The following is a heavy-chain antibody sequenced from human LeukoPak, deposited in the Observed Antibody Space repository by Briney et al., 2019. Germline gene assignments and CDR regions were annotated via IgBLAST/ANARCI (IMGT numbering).Heavy chain of an antibody. CDR2: MNPNSGNT. CDR3: ATPSRYSSSWYTYYYYGMDV. V-gene: IGHV1-8*01. CDR1: GYTFTSYD. D-gene: IGHD6-13*01. J-gene: IGHJ6*02. Sequence: ASVKVSCKASGYTFTSYDINWVRQATGQGLEWMGWMNPNSGNTGYAQKFQGRVTMTRNTSISTAYMELSGLRSEDTAVYYCATPSRYSSSWYTYYYYGMDVWGQGTTVTVSS.